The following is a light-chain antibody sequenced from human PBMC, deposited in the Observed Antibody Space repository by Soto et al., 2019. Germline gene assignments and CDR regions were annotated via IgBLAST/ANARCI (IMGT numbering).Light chain of an antibody. CDR1: QSVTNNY. CDR2: DAS. Sequence: EIVLTQSPATLSLSPGDRATLSCGASQSVTNNYLAWYQQKPGLAPRLLIYDASYRANGIPVRFSGSGSGTDFTLTISRLEPEDFVVYYCQQYGSSSWTFGQGTKVEIK. J-gene: IGKJ1*01. V-gene: IGKV3D-20*01. CDR3: QQYGSSSWT.